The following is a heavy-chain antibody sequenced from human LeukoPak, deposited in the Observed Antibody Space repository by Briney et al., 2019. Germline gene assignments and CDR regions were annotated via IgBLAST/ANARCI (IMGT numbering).Heavy chain of an antibody. CDR3: AKDRDYYDSSGYRNWFDP. V-gene: IGHV3-30*18. CDR2: ISDDGSNK. Sequence: GRSLRLSCAASGSTFSSYGMHWVRQAPGKGLEWVAVISDDGSNKYYADSVKGRLSISRDNSKNTLYLQMNSLRAEDTAVYYCAKDRDYYDSSGYRNWFDPWGQGTLVTVSS. J-gene: IGHJ5*02. D-gene: IGHD3-22*01. CDR1: GSTFSSYG.